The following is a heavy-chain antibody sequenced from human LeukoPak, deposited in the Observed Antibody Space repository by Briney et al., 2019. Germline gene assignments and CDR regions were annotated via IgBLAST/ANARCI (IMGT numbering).Heavy chain of an antibody. CDR2: ISYDRGNK. V-gene: IGHV3-30*04. Sequence: GGSLRLSCAASGFTFSSYAMHWVRQAPGKGLEWVAVISYDRGNKYYADSVKGRFTISRDNSKNTLYLQMNSLRAEDTAVYYCARAGRYFDWLLLDYWGQGTLVTVSS. D-gene: IGHD3-9*01. CDR1: GFTFSSYA. J-gene: IGHJ4*02. CDR3: ARAGRYFDWLLLDY.